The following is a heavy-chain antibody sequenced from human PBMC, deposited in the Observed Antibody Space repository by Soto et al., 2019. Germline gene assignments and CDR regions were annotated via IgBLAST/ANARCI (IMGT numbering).Heavy chain of an antibody. V-gene: IGHV3-30*18. D-gene: IGHD1-20*01. CDR1: GFTFRSYG. J-gene: IGHJ4*02. Sequence: QVQLVESGGGVVQPGRSLRLSCAASGFTFRSYGMHWVRQAPGKGLEWVAVISYDGSNKFYADSVKGRFTISRDNSKNTLYLQMNSLRAEDTAVYYCAKEKGLGMGDYWGQGTLVTVSS. CDR2: ISYDGSNK. CDR3: AKEKGLGMGDY.